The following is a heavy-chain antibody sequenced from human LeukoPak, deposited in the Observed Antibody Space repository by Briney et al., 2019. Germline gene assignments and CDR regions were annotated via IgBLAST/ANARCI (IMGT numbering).Heavy chain of an antibody. CDR1: GYTFTSYG. CDR2: ISAYNGNT. V-gene: IGHV1-18*01. CDR3: ARTGTVERFLQD. J-gene: IGHJ4*02. D-gene: IGHD3-3*01. Sequence: ASVKVSCKASGYTFTSYGISWGRQAPGQGLEWMGWISAYNGNTNYAQKLQGRVTMTTDTSTSTAYMELRSLRSDGTAVYYCARTGTVERFLQDWGQGTLVTVSS.